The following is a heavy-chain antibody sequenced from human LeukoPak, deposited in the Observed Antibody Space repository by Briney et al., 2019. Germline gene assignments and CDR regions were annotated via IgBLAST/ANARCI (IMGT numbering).Heavy chain of an antibody. CDR3: ARGTRYGSGRWY. J-gene: IGHJ4*02. CDR1: GFTFSSYE. CDR2: ISSSGSTI. Sequence: GGSLRLSCAASGFTFSSYEMNWVRQAPGKGLEWVSYISSSGSTIYYADSVKGRFTISRDNAKNSLYLQMNSLRAEDTAVYYCARGTRYGSGRWYWGQGTLVTVSS. V-gene: IGHV3-48*03. D-gene: IGHD3-10*01.